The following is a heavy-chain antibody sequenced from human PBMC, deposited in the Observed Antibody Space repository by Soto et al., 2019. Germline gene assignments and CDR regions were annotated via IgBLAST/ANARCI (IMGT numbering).Heavy chain of an antibody. CDR3: ARGGGAYGGGDCFAHWYFDL. CDR2: IIPILGTA. J-gene: IGHJ2*01. D-gene: IGHD2-21*02. Sequence: QVQLVQSGAEVKKPGSSVKVSCKASGGTFSSYAISWVRQAPGQGLEWMGGIIPILGTANYAQKFQGRVTITAHEWXXTXYXXLSTLRSEDPAVSYCARGGGAYGGGDCFAHWYFDLWGRGTLVTVSS. V-gene: IGHV1-69*11. CDR1: GGTFSSYA.